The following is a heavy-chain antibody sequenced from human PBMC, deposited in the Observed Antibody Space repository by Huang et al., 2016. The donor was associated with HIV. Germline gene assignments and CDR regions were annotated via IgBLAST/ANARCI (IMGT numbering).Heavy chain of an antibody. CDR1: GFTFSSDG. CDR3: ARQYQVLSGGYYYYSMDV. Sequence: DVQLVESGGGLAQPGGSLRLSCAASGFTFSSDGMYWVRQGPGKGLVGVSRINSDGSRTTYADAVKGRFTISRDNAKNELYLQMNSLRAEDTAVYYCARQYQVLSGGYYYYSMDVWGTGTTVTVSS. V-gene: IGHV3-74*01. J-gene: IGHJ6*03. CDR2: INSDGSRT. D-gene: IGHD2-2*01.